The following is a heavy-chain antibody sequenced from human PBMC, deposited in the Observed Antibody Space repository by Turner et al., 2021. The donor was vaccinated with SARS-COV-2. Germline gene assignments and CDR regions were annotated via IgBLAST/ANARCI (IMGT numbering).Heavy chain of an antibody. D-gene: IGHD3-22*01. CDR2: ITSSDT. J-gene: IGHJ4*02. CDR3: VRDKDSSDYYY. Sequence: EVQLVESGGGLVKPGGSLRLSCAASGFTFSSYSINWVRQAPGKGLEWVSSITSSDTYYADSVKGRFTISRDNAKNSLYLQTNSLRAEDTAVYYCVRDKDSSDYYYWGQGTLVTVSS. CDR1: GFTFSSYS. V-gene: IGHV3-21*01.